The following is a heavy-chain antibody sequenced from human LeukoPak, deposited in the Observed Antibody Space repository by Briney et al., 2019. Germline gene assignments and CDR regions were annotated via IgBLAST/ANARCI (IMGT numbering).Heavy chain of an antibody. CDR2: INHSGST. D-gene: IGHD3-10*01. CDR1: GGSLSGYY. J-gene: IGHJ4*02. Sequence: SETLSLTCAVYGGSLSGYYWSWIRQPPGKGLEWIGGINHSGSTNYNPSLKSRVTISVDTSKNQFSLKLSSVTAADTAVYYCASQGDSDGSGSYEGYWGQGTLVTVSS. V-gene: IGHV4-34*01. CDR3: ASQGDSDGSGSYEGY.